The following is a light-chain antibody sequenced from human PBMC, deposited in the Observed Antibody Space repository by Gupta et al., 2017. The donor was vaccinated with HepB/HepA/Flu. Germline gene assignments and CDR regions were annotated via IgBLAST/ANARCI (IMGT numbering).Light chain of an antibody. Sequence: EIVLTQSPGSLSLSPGERATLFCRASQRVTSKFFAWYQQKPGQTPRLLISGASSRATGIPDRFSGSGSGTDFTLTISRLEPEDFAVYYCHQENNSPITFGQGTKVEIK. CDR2: GAS. CDR3: HQENNSPIT. J-gene: IGKJ2*01. CDR1: QRVTSKF. V-gene: IGKV3-20*01.